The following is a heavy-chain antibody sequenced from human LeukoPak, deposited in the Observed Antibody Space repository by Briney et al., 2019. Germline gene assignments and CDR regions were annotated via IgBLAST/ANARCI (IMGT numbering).Heavy chain of an antibody. CDR2: INPNSGGT. Sequence: ASVKVSCKASGYTFTGYYMHWVRQAPGQGLEWMGRINPNSGGTNYAQKFQGRVTMTRDTSISTAYMELGRLRSDDTAVYYCARDQKDYYDSSGYYPWGQGTLVTVSS. V-gene: IGHV1-2*06. D-gene: IGHD3-22*01. CDR1: GYTFTGYY. J-gene: IGHJ5*02. CDR3: ARDQKDYYDSSGYYP.